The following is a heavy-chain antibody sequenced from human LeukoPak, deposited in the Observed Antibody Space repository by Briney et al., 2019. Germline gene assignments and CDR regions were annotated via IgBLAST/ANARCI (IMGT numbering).Heavy chain of an antibody. Sequence: GGSLRLSCAASGFTFSSYAMSWVRQAPGKGLEWVSAISGSGGSTYYADSVKGRFTISRDNSKNTLYLQMNSLRDEDTALYYCARVGASSSWYGSYYYYYMDVWGMGTTVTVFS. V-gene: IGHV3-23*01. D-gene: IGHD6-13*01. CDR2: ISGSGGST. J-gene: IGHJ6*03. CDR1: GFTFSSYA. CDR3: ARVGASSSWYGSYYYYYMDV.